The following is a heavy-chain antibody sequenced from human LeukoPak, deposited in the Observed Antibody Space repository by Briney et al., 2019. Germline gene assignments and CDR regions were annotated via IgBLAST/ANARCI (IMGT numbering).Heavy chain of an antibody. CDR1: GFTFSSYG. V-gene: IGHV3-23*01. D-gene: IGHD3-22*01. J-gene: IGHJ4*02. CDR3: AKAKYYYDSSGPFDY. Sequence: PGGTLRLSCAASGFTFSSYGMSWVRQAPGKGLEWVSAISGSGGSTYYADSVKGRFTISRDNSKNTLYLQMNSLRAEDTAVYYCAKAKYYYDSSGPFDYWGQGTLVTVSS. CDR2: ISGSGGST.